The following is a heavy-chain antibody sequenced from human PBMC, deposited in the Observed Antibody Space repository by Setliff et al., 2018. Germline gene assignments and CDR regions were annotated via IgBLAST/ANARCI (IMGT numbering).Heavy chain of an antibody. CDR3: ARSPALLGIVYLDP. CDR2: LIPMFGTP. Sequence: ASVKVSCKASGDSFSNYAISWVRQAPGQGLEWMGGLIPMFGTPGYAQKFQERVTITTDESTSTAYMELNSLTSEDTAVYYCARSPALLGIVYLDPWGQGTRVTVSS. J-gene: IGHJ5*02. D-gene: IGHD2-15*01. CDR1: GDSFSNYA. V-gene: IGHV1-69*05.